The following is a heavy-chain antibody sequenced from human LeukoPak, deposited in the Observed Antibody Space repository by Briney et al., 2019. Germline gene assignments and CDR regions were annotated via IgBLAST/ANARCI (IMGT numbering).Heavy chain of an antibody. CDR3: AKDLKSRFGHATPNWFDP. CDR1: GFTVSTNY. CDR2: ISGSGGST. Sequence: HPGGSLRLSCAASGFTVSTNYMSWVRQAPGKGLEWVSAISGSGGSTYYADSVKGRFTISRDNSKNTLYLQMNSLRAEDTAIYYCAKDLKSRFGHATPNWFDPWGQGTLVTVSS. J-gene: IGHJ5*02. V-gene: IGHV3-23*01. D-gene: IGHD2-8*01.